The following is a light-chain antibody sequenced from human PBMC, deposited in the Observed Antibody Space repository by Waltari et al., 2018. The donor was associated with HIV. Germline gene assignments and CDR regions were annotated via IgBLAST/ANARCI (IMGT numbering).Light chain of an antibody. J-gene: IGKJ1*01. CDR2: AAS. Sequence: EIVLTQYTGTRSLSPGERATLSCTASDTVVSNYLAWYRQTPGQAPSLLIYAASRRATGIPDRFSASGSGTYFTLTISRLEPEDFAVYYCHQYGSSPRTFGQGTKVEI. CDR3: HQYGSSPRT. CDR1: DTVVSNY. V-gene: IGKV3-20*01.